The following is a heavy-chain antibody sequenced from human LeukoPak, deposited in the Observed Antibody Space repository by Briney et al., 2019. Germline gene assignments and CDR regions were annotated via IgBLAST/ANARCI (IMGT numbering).Heavy chain of an antibody. J-gene: IGHJ5*02. V-gene: IGHV3-30*04. CDR3: TRKSGGSQRKMDDWFDP. D-gene: IGHD3-10*01. CDR1: GFTFSNYA. CDR2: ISNDGTYK. Sequence: GGSLGLSCAASGFTFSNYAMHWVRQAPDKGLEYVAVISNDGTYKYYGASVKGRFTISRDNSKNTLYLQMDSLRSEDTAVYSCTRKSGGSQRKMDDWFDPWGQGTLVIVSS.